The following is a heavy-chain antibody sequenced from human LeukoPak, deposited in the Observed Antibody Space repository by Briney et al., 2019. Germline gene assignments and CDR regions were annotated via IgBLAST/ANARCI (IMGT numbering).Heavy chain of an antibody. J-gene: IGHJ4*02. D-gene: IGHD3-10*01. Sequence: GGSLRLSCAASGFTFSYYWMHWVRQAPGKGLVWVSRISSDGRTTHYADSVKGRFTISRDSAKNTLFLQMNDLRAEDTAAYYCLGYYSGSPNWGQGTLVTVSS. CDR3: LGYYSGSPN. V-gene: IGHV3-74*01. CDR2: ISSDGRTT. CDR1: GFTFSYYW.